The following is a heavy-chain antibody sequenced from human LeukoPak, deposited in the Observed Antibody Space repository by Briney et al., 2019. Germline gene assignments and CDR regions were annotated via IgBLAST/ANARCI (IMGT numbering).Heavy chain of an antibody. J-gene: IGHJ4*02. V-gene: IGHV3-7*01. CDR1: GFTFSSYW. Sequence: PGGSLRLSCAASGFTFSSYWMNWGRQAPGKGLEWGANIKQDDIYKYYVDLVNRPFTISRDNAKTSLYLQMDSLRAEDTAVYYCARVLDNSSSRYQSLKYWGQGTLVTVSS. D-gene: IGHD6-25*01. CDR2: IKQDDIYK. CDR3: ARVLDNSSSRYQSLKY.